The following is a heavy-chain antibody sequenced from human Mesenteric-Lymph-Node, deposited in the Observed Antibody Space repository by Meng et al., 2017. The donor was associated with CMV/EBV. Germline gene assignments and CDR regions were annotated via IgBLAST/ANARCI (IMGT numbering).Heavy chain of an antibody. Sequence: GSLKISCAASGISVSSNYMNWVRQAPGKGLEWVAVMWSSGSTFYADSVKGRFIISRDNSKNTLNLQMNSLRVEDSAIYYCARDYPRSSTWGSWGQGTLVTVSS. CDR3: ARDYPRSSTWGS. J-gene: IGHJ5*02. CDR1: GISVSSNY. D-gene: IGHD6-13*01. CDR2: MWSSGST. V-gene: IGHV3-53*05.